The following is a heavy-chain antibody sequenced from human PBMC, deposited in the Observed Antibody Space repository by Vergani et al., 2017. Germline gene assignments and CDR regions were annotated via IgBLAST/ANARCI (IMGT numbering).Heavy chain of an antibody. CDR3: AREGTMIRYGMDV. CDR1: GFTFSSYS. CDR2: ISSSSSYI. J-gene: IGHJ6*02. D-gene: IGHD3-22*01. Sequence: EVQLVESGGGLVKPGGSLRLSCAASGFTFSSYSMNWVRQAPGKGLEWVSSISSSSSYIYYADSVKGRFTISGDNAKNSLYLQMNSLRAEDTAVYYCAREGTMIRYGMDVWGQGTTVTVSS. V-gene: IGHV3-21*01.